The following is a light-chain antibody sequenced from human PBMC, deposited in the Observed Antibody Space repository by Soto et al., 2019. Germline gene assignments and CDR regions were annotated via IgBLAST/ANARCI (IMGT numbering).Light chain of an antibody. CDR3: QQYDISPWT. V-gene: IGKV3-20*01. CDR1: ESVSSNY. J-gene: IGKJ1*01. CDR2: GAS. Sequence: IVLTQSPGTLSLSPGERATLSCRATESVSSNYLAWYQQKPGQAPRVLIYGASTRATGFPDRFSGSGSGTDFTLTIIRLEPEDFAVYYCQQYDISPWTFGQGTKVDIK.